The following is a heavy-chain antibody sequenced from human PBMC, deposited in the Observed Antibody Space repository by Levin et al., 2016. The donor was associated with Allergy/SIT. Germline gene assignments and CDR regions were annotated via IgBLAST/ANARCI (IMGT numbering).Heavy chain of an antibody. CDR3: ARHYYDILTGYSGSAAFDI. Sequence: WVRQAPGQSLEWMGWINAGNGNTKYSQKFQGRVTITRDTSASTAYLELSSLRSEDTAVYYCARHYYDILTGYSGSAAFDIWGQGTMVTVSS. J-gene: IGHJ3*02. V-gene: IGHV1-3*01. CDR2: INAGNGNT. D-gene: IGHD3-9*01.